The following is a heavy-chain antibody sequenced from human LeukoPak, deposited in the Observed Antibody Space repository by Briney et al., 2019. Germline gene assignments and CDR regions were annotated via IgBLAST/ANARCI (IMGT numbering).Heavy chain of an antibody. J-gene: IGHJ4*02. CDR2: ISGSGGST. CDR1: GFTFSSYS. Sequence: GGSLRLSCAASGFTFSSYSMNWVRQAPGKGLEWVSAISGSGGSTYYADSVKGRFTISRDNSKNTLYLQMNSLRAEDTAVYYCAGSWFYRDYFEYWGQGTLVTVSS. V-gene: IGHV3-23*01. D-gene: IGHD3-10*01. CDR3: AGSWFYRDYFEY.